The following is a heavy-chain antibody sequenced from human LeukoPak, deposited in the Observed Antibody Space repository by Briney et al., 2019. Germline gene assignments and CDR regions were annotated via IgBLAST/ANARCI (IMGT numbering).Heavy chain of an antibody. J-gene: IGHJ1*01. D-gene: IGHD3-22*01. Sequence: GGSLRLTCAAYGFTFSSYWMHWVRQAPGKGLVWVSRIKGDGNTNYTASVKGRFTISGDKSKNTVSLQMNTMSAEDTGVYYCARAPSEIGGYYPEYFRHWGQGTLVTVSS. CDR3: ARAPSEIGGYYPEYFRH. CDR1: GFTFSSYW. V-gene: IGHV3-74*01. CDR2: IKGDGNT.